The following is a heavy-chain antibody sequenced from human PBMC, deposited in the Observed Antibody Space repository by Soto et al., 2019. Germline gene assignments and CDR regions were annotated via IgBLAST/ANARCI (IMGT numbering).Heavy chain of an antibody. Sequence: EVQLVESGGGLVKPGGSLRLSCAASGFAFSSYAMNWVRQAPGKGLEWVSSISKSRSDISYADSVKGRFTISRDNAKNSLYLQMNSLRAEDTAVYYCALYSSTWGDFGYWGQGTLVTVSS. J-gene: IGHJ4*02. CDR1: GFAFSSYA. D-gene: IGHD6-13*01. V-gene: IGHV3-21*02. CDR3: ALYSSTWGDFGY. CDR2: ISKSRSDI.